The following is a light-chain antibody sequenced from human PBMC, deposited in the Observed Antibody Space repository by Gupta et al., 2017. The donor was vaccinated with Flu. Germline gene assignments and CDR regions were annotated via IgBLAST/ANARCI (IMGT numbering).Light chain of an antibody. CDR1: TPNIATNP. Sequence: VLPQPPSPSGAPGPPFPISSSCSTPNIATNPLNWHHQLPGTAPKLLIYSNNKRPSGVPERFSGSKSGTSASLAISGLQAEDEADYYCAAWEDSLNGGVFGGGTKLTVL. CDR3: AAWEDSLNGGV. J-gene: IGLJ3*02. V-gene: IGLV1-44*01. CDR2: SNN.